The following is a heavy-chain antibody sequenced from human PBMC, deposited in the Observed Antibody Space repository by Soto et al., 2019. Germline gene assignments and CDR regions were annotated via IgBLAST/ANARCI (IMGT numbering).Heavy chain of an antibody. Sequence: GGSLRLSCAASGFTFSSYSMNWVRQAPGKGLEWVSYISSSSSTIYYADSVKGRFTISRDNAKNSLYLQMSSLRAEDTAVYYCARDSPLQLPAAPSPAFDIWGQGTMVTVSS. J-gene: IGHJ3*02. D-gene: IGHD2-2*01. CDR2: ISSSSSTI. CDR1: GFTFSSYS. V-gene: IGHV3-48*01. CDR3: ARDSPLQLPAAPSPAFDI.